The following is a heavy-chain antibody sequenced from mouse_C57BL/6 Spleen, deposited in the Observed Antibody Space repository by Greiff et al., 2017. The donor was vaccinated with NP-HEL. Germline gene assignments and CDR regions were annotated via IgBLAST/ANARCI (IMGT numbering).Heavy chain of an antibody. V-gene: IGHV1-20*01. CDR3: AREGLRLGFDV. Sequence: EVQLVESGPELVKPGASVKISCKASGYSFTGYFMNWVMQSHGKSLEWIGRINPYNGDTFYNQKFKGKATLTVDKSSSTAHMELRSLTSEDSAVYYCAREGLRLGFDVWGTGTTVTVSS. CDR1: GYSFTGYF. CDR2: INPYNGDT. J-gene: IGHJ1*03. D-gene: IGHD2-4*01.